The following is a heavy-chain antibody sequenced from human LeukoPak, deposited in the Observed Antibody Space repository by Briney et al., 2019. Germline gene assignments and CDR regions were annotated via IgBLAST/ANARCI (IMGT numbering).Heavy chain of an antibody. J-gene: IGHJ4*02. V-gene: IGHV3-21*01. CDR1: GFTFSSYS. D-gene: IGHD6-19*01. CDR3: ARDGRIAVAGTAHFDY. Sequence: GGSLRLSCAASGFTFSSYSMNWVRQAPGKGLEWVSSISSSSSYIYYADSVKGRFTISRDNAKNSLYLQMNSLRAEDTAVYYCARDGRIAVAGTAHFDYWGQGTLVTVSS. CDR2: ISSSSSYI.